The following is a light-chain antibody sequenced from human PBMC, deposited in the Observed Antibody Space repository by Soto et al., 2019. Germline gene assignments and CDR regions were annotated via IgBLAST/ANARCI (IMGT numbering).Light chain of an antibody. CDR2: DVR. CDR1: SSDVGAFNF. V-gene: IGLV2-14*03. J-gene: IGLJ2*01. CDR3: TSHTTTSPPVL. Sequence: QSALTQPASVSGSPGQSITISCTGTSSDVGAFNFVSWYQQHPGKAPKLIIYDVRHRPSGVSDRFSGSKSGNTASLTIYGLQAEDEADYYCTSHTTTSPPVLFGGGTKLTV.